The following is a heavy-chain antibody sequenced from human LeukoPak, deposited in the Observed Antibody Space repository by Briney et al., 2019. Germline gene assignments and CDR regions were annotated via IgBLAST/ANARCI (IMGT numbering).Heavy chain of an antibody. V-gene: IGHV3-23*01. CDR2: ISGKGGST. Sequence: GGSLRLSCAASGFTFSSYAMSWVRQAPGKGLEWVSSISGKGGSTYYAVSVQGRFTISRDNSKNTLYLQMNSLKVEDTAVYYCAKDRWAARIIIDAFDIWGQGTMVTVSS. J-gene: IGHJ3*02. D-gene: IGHD6-6*01. CDR1: GFTFSSYA. CDR3: AKDRWAARIIIDAFDI.